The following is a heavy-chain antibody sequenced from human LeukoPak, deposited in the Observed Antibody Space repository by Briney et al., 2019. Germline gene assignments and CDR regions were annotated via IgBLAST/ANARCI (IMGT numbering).Heavy chain of an antibody. CDR2: IYYSGST. J-gene: IGHJ5*02. CDR1: GGSVSSGGYY. V-gene: IGHV4-61*08. CDR3: ARDRKSGSYFGGWFDP. Sequence: PSETLSLTCTVSGGSVSSGGYYWSWIRQPPGKGLEWIGYIYYSGSTNYNPSLKSRVTISVDTSKNQFSLKLSSVTAADTAVYYCARDRKSGSYFGGWFDPWGQGTLVTVSS. D-gene: IGHD1-26*01.